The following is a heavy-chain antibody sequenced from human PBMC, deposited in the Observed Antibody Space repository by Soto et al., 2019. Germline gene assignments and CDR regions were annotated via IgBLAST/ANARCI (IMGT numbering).Heavy chain of an antibody. J-gene: IGHJ4*02. CDR2: ISAYNGNT. Sequence: QVRLVQSGAEVKKPGASVKVSCKASGYTFTSYGISWVRQAPGQGLEWMGWISAYNGNTNYAQKLQGRVPMTTEASTSTAYRELRSLRSDDTAVYYCARDRRRIYGSSGSTFDYWGQGTLVTVSS. D-gene: IGHD3-22*01. V-gene: IGHV1-18*01. CDR3: ARDRRRIYGSSGSTFDY. CDR1: GYTFTSYG.